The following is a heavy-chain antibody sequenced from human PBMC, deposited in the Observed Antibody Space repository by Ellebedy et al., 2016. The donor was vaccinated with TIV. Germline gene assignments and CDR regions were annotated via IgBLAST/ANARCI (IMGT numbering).Heavy chain of an antibody. D-gene: IGHD4-17*01. CDR1: GYAFTSYA. J-gene: IGHJ4*02. V-gene: IGHV7-4-1*02. CDR2: INTNTGNP. CDR3: ARDEANGDFDS. Sequence: AASVKVSCKASGYAFTSYAINWFRQAPGQGPVWMGWINTNTGNPGYAQGFTGRFVFSLDTSVSTADLDISSLKAEDTAVYYCARDEANGDFDSWGQGTLVTVSS.